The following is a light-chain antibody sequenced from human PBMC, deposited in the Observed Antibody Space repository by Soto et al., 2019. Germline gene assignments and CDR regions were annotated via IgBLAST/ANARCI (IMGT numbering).Light chain of an antibody. CDR2: DTF. CDR3: LRSYNGPDV. Sequence: QAVVTQEPSLTVSPGGTVTLTCGSSTGTVTSGHYPYWFQQKPGQAPRTLIYDTFKKHSWTPARFSGSLLGGKAALTLSGAQPENEADYYCLRSYNGPDVFGPGTKVTVL. CDR1: TGTVTSGHY. J-gene: IGLJ1*01. V-gene: IGLV7-46*01.